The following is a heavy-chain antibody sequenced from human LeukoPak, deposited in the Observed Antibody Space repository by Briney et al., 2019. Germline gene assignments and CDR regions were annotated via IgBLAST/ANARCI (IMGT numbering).Heavy chain of an antibody. V-gene: IGHV3-23*01. J-gene: IGHJ4*02. CDR3: AKDGIGGIYYDSSGYFDN. Sequence: PGGSLRLSCAASGFTFNNYAMSWVRQAPGKGLEWVSAISGSGGSTYYADPLEGRFTISRDNSKNTLYLQMNSLRAEDTALYYCAKDGIGGIYYDSSGYFDNWGQGTLVTVSS. D-gene: IGHD3-22*01. CDR1: GFTFNNYA. CDR2: ISGSGGST.